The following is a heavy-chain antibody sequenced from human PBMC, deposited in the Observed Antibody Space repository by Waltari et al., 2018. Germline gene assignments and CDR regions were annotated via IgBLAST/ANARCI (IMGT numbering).Heavy chain of an antibody. CDR2: INHSGST. D-gene: IGHD6-6*01. J-gene: IGHJ4*02. V-gene: IGHV4-34*01. Sequence: QVQLQQWGAGLLKPSETLSLTCAVYGGSFSGYYWSWIRQPPGKGLEWIGEINHSGSTNYNPSLKSRVTISVDTSKNQFSLKLSSVTAADTAVYYCAIEYSSSYIDYWGQGTLVTVSS. CDR1: GGSFSGYY. CDR3: AIEYSSSYIDY.